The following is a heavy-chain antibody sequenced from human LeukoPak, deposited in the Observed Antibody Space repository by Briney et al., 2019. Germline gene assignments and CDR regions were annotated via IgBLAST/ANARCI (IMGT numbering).Heavy chain of an antibody. D-gene: IGHD2-21*01. V-gene: IGHV3-48*01. CDR2: ITSSSSVI. J-gene: IGHJ3*02. CDR3: ARDLFNAFDI. Sequence: GGSLRLSCAASGFTFNAYSMNWVRQAPGKGLEWISFITSSSSVIYYADSVKGRFTISRDNAKSSLYLQMNSLRGEDTAVYYCARDLFNAFDIWGQGTMVTVSS. CDR1: GFTFNAYS.